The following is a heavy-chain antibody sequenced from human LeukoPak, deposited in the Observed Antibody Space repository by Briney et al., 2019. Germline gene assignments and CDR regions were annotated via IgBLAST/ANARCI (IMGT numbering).Heavy chain of an antibody. J-gene: IGHJ4*02. CDR1: GFTFSNYW. Sequence: GGSLRLSCAASGFTFSNYWRHWVRQTPGKGLVWVANIETDGTTIHYADSVKGRFTTSRDNAENTVYLQMNSLRAEDTGVYHCAREYNGGLDYWGQGTLVTVSS. V-gene: IGHV3-74*01. CDR3: AREYNGGLDY. CDR2: IETDGTTI. D-gene: IGHD5-12*01.